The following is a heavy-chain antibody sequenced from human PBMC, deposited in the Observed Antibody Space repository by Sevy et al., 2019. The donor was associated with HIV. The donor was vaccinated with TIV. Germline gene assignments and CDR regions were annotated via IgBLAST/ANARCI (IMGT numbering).Heavy chain of an antibody. Sequence: GGSLRLSCAVSGFTCDEYAMHWVRQVPGKGLEWVSGISWNGGTIGYADSVKGRFTISRDNAKNSLYLQMNSLRAEDTAFYYCAKDGHFSSSPLPDVWGQGATVTVSS. J-gene: IGHJ6*02. V-gene: IGHV3-9*01. D-gene: IGHD6-6*01. CDR3: AKDGHFSSSPLPDV. CDR1: GFTCDEYA. CDR2: ISWNGGTI.